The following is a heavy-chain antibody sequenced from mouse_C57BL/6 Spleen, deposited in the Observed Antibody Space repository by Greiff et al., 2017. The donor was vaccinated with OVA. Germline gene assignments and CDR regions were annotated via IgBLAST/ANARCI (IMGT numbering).Heavy chain of an antibody. CDR2: INPNNGGT. V-gene: IGHV1-22*01. D-gene: IGHD1-1*01. Sequence: VQLQQSGPELVKPGASVKMSCKASGYTFTDYNMHWVKQSHGKSLEWIGYINPNNGGTSYNQKFKGKATLTVNESSSTAYMELRSLTSEDSAVYYCARSLITTVVAPFAYWGQGTLVTVSA. CDR1: GYTFTDYN. CDR3: ARSLITTVVAPFAY. J-gene: IGHJ3*01.